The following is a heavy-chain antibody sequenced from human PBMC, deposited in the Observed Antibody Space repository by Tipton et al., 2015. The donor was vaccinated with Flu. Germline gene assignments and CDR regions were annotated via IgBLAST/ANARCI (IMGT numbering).Heavy chain of an antibody. CDR2: IYPGDSGT. V-gene: IGHV5-51*01. D-gene: IGHD2-2*01. J-gene: IGHJ3*02. CDR1: GYSFTSHW. Sequence: VQLVQSGAEVKKPGESLKISCKGSGYSFTSHWIGWVRQMPGKGLEWMGIIYPGDSGTRYSPSFQGQVTFSADKSISTAYLQWSSLRASDTAMYYCARECIRSITSCYEAFDIWGQGTMVTVSS. CDR3: ARECIRSITSCYEAFDI.